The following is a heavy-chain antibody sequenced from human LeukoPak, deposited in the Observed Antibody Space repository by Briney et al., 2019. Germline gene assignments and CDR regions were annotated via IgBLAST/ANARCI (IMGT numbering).Heavy chain of an antibody. V-gene: IGHV5-51*01. CDR1: GYSFTSYW. CDR3: ARHAHSYYYASSGSADY. CDR2: IYPGDSDT. J-gene: IGHJ4*02. D-gene: IGHD3-22*01. Sequence: ESLKISCKGSGYSFTSYWIGWVRQMPGKGLEWMGIIYPGDSDTRYSPSFQGQVTISADKSISTAYLQWSSLKAPDTAMYYCARHAHSYYYASSGSADYWGQGTLVTVSS.